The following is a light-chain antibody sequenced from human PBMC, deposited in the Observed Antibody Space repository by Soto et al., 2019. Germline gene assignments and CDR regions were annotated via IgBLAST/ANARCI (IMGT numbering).Light chain of an antibody. Sequence: DIQMTQSPSTLSASVGDRVTITCRASQSLSGWLTWYQQKPGKAPKLLIYQASSLKSGVPSRFSGSGSGTEFTLTISSLQPDDFATYYCQQYHSYPLPFGGGTKVEIK. V-gene: IGKV1-5*03. CDR3: QQYHSYPLP. CDR2: QAS. J-gene: IGKJ4*01. CDR1: QSLSGW.